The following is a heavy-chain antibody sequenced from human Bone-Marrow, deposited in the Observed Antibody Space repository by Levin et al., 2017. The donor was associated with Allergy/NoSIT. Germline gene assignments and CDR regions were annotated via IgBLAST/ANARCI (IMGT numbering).Heavy chain of an antibody. D-gene: IGHD3-3*02. CDR3: AHILTSANANNCFDP. Sequence: SGPTLVKPTQTLTLTCAFSGFSLKTSGEGVGWIRQPPGKALEWLAVIYWDDDKRYSPSLEDRLTITKDVSKDHVVLTLTNVKPADTATYYCAHILTSANANNCFDPWGQGTLVTVSS. J-gene: IGHJ5*02. CDR1: GFSLKTSGEG. CDR2: IYWDDDK. V-gene: IGHV2-5*02.